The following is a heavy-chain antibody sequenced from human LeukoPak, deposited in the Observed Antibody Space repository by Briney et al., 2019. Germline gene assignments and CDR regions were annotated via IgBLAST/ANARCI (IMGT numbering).Heavy chain of an antibody. CDR1: GFTFSSNG. CDR3: VPRKEWSCYMGV. J-gene: IGHJ6*03. CDR2: IQYDGSKK. Sequence: GGSLRLSCVASGFTFSSNGMHWVRQAPGKGLEWVTFIQYDGSKKYYADSVKGRFTISRDNSKNTLYLQMNSLRAEDTAVYYCVPRKEWSCYMGVWNKGTTVTVSS. V-gene: IGHV3-30*02. D-gene: IGHD3-3*01.